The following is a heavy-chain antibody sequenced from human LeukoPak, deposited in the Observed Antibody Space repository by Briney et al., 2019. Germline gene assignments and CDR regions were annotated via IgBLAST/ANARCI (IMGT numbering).Heavy chain of an antibody. CDR3: ASTSAVGATVYYYYGMDV. D-gene: IGHD1-26*01. CDR2: ISAYNSNT. J-gene: IGHJ6*02. CDR1: GYTFTSYG. Sequence: ASVKLSCKASGYTFTSYGISWVRQAPGQGLEWMGWISAYNSNTNYAQKLQGRVTMTTDTSTSTAYMELRSLRSDDTAVYYRASTSAVGATVYYYYGMDVWGQGTTVTVSS. V-gene: IGHV1-18*01.